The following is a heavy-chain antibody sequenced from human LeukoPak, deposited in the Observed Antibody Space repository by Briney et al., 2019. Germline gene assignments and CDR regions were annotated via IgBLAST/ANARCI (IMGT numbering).Heavy chain of an antibody. D-gene: IGHD4-11*01. J-gene: IGHJ4*02. CDR3: ARVYGSNYYFDY. V-gene: IGHV4-30-2*01. CDR2: IYHSGST. Sequence: PSETLSLTCAVSGGSISSGGYSWSWIRQPPGKGLEWIGYIYHSGSTYYNPSLKSRVTISVDRSKNQFSLKLSSVTAADTAAYYCARVYGSNYYFDYWGQGTLVTVSS. CDR1: GGSISSGGYS.